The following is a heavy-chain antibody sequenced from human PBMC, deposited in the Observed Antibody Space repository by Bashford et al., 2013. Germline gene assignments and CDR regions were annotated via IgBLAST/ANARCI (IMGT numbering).Heavy chain of an antibody. D-gene: IGHD1-26*01. Sequence: ASVKVSCKASGYSFTGYFINWVRQAPGQGLEWMAWMNPNSGATKYAEMFQGRVTMTRDTSISTAYMELSSLRSDDTAVYFCARDGPVVGVWNAFDVWGQGTVVTVSS. J-gene: IGHJ3*01. CDR3: ARDGPVVGVWNAFDV. CDR1: GYSFTGYF. CDR2: MNPNSGAT. V-gene: IGHV1-2*02.